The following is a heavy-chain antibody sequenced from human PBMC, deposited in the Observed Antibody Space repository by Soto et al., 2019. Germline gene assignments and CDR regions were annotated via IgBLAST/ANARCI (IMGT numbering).Heavy chain of an antibody. V-gene: IGHV3-33*01. J-gene: IGHJ4*02. CDR3: ARDYNDLPLDY. D-gene: IGHD3-10*01. Sequence: GGSLRLSCAASGFTFSSYGMHWVRQAPGKGLEWVAVIWYDGSNKYYADSVKGRFTISRDNSKNTLYLQMNSLRAEDTAVYYCARDYNDLPLDYWGQGTLVTVSS. CDR2: IWYDGSNK. CDR1: GFTFSSYG.